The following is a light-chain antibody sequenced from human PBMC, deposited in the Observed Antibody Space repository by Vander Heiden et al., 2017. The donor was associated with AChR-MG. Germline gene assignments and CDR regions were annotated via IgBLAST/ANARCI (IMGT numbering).Light chain of an antibody. Sequence: DIQMTQSPSSLSTSVGDRVTITCRASQSFSYFLNWYQQKPGRAPELLIYDASSLRSGVPSRFSGSGSGTDFTLTISRLQPEDFATYYCQQSEKTPRTFGQGTRVEV. J-gene: IGKJ1*01. V-gene: IGKV1-39*01. CDR1: QSFSYF. CDR2: DAS. CDR3: QQSEKTPRT.